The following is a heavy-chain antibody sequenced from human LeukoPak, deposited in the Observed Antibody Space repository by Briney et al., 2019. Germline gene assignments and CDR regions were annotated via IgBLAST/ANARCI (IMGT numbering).Heavy chain of an antibody. CDR3: ARRGPYYYDSSGYYLDY. V-gene: IGHV3-7*01. D-gene: IGHD3-22*01. Sequence: PGGSLRLSCAASGFTFSNYAMSWVRQAPGKGLEWVANIKQDGSEKYYVDSVKGRFTISRDNAKNSLYLQMNSLRAEDTAVYYCARRGPYYYDSSGYYLDYWGQGTLVTVSS. CDR2: IKQDGSEK. J-gene: IGHJ4*02. CDR1: GFTFSNYA.